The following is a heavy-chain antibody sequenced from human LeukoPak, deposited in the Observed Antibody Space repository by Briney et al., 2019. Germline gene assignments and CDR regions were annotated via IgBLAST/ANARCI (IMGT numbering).Heavy chain of an antibody. D-gene: IGHD2-21*02. Sequence: SETLSLTCAVYGGSFSGYYWSWIRQPPGKGLEWIGEINHSGSTNYNPSLKSRVTISVDTSKNQFSLKLSSVTAADTAVYYCARSGDWSYFDYWGQGTLVTVSS. J-gene: IGHJ4*02. V-gene: IGHV4-34*01. CDR3: ARSGDWSYFDY. CDR2: INHSGST. CDR1: GGSFSGYY.